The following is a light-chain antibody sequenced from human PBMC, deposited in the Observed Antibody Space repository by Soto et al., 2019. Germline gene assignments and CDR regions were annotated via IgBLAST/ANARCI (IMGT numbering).Light chain of an antibody. J-gene: IGKJ2*01. CDR2: GIS. CDR1: QSINRN. CDR3: QQYKSYPYT. V-gene: IGKV3D-15*01. Sequence: EVVMTQSPATLSVSPGERATLSCRASQSINRNYLAWYQQKPGQAPRLLIYGISSRATGIPDRFSGSGSGTEFTLTISSLQPEDFATYYCQQYKSYPYTFGQGTKLEIK.